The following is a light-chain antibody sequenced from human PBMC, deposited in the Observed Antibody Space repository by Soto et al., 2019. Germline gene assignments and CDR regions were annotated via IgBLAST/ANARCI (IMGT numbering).Light chain of an antibody. Sequence: DIQMTQSPSSLSASVGDRVTITCRASQSITTYLNWYQQKPGKAPKLLIYGASTLQSGVPSRFSGSGSGTDFTLTISSVEPEDFATYYCQQLTNYRFTFGQGTKLQIK. J-gene: IGKJ2*01. CDR1: QSITTY. CDR3: QQLTNYRFT. V-gene: IGKV1-39*01. CDR2: GAS.